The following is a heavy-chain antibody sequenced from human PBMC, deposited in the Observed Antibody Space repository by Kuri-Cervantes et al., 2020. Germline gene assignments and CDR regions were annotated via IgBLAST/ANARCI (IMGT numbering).Heavy chain of an antibody. D-gene: IGHD4-23*01. CDR3: ARVLYGGDSFWYIDL. V-gene: IGHV3-53*01. CDR1: GFTVSSNY. Sequence: GESLKISCAASGFTVSSNYMSWVRQAPGKGLEWVSVIYGGGSTDYADSVKGRFTISRDNSKNTLYVQMNSLRAEDTAVYYCARVLYGGDSFWYIDLWGRGTLVTVSS. J-gene: IGHJ2*01. CDR2: IYGGGST.